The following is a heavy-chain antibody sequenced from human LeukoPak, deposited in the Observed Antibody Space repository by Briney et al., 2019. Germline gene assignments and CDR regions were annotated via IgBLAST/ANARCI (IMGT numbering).Heavy chain of an antibody. J-gene: IGHJ4*02. CDR3: AKDGTFGVNPFDY. CDR1: GFTVSTNY. CDR2: IYSGGST. D-gene: IGHD3-3*02. Sequence: GGSLRLSCVASGFTVSTNYMSWVRQAPGKGLEWVSVIYSGGSTYYADSVKGRFTISRDNSKNTLYLQMNSLRAEDTAVYYCAKDGTFGVNPFDYWGQGTLVTVSS. V-gene: IGHV3-53*01.